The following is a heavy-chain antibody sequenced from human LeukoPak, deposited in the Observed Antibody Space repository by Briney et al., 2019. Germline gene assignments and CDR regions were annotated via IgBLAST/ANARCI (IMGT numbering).Heavy chain of an antibody. V-gene: IGHV3-48*01. CDR3: AKLDYYDTH. CDR2: ISGSTSTI. J-gene: IGHJ4*02. CDR1: GFTFSSHS. D-gene: IGHD3-22*01. Sequence: GGSLRLSCAASGFTFSSHSMNWVRQAPGKGLEWVSYISGSTSTIYYADSVKGRFTISRDNAKNSLYLQMNSLRAEDMAVYFCAKLDYYDTHWGQGTLVTVSS.